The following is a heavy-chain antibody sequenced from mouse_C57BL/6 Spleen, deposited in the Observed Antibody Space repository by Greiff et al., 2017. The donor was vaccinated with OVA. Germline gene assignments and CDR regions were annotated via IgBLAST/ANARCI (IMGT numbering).Heavy chain of an antibody. CDR1: GYTFTDYE. Sequence: QVQLQQSGAELVRPGASVTLSCKASGYTFTDYEMHWVKQTPVHGLEWIGAIDPETGGTAYNQKFKGKAILTADKSSSTAYMELRSLTSEDSAVYCCTTVVATNAMDYWGQGTSVTVSS. V-gene: IGHV1-15*01. CDR3: TTVVATNAMDY. J-gene: IGHJ4*01. D-gene: IGHD1-1*01. CDR2: IDPETGGT.